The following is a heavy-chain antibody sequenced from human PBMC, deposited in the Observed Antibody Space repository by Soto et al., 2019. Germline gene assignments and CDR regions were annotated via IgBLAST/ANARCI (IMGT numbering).Heavy chain of an antibody. Sequence: GASVKVSCKASGGTFSSYAISWVRQAPGQGLEWMGGIIPIFGTANYAQKFQGRVTITAGESTSTAYMELSSLRSEDTAVYYCASDLSSGSLLGYYGMDVWGQGTTVTVSS. J-gene: IGHJ6*02. V-gene: IGHV1-69*13. CDR1: GGTFSSYA. CDR2: IIPIFGTA. D-gene: IGHD6-19*01. CDR3: ASDLSSGSLLGYYGMDV.